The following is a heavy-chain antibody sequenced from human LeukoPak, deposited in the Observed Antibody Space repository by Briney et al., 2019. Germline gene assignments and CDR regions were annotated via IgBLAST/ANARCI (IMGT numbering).Heavy chain of an antibody. D-gene: IGHD1-7*01. CDR2: ISSCSSFT. Sequence: PGGSLRLSCAASGLTFSSHSMNWVRQAPGKGLEWVSSISSCSSFTYYADSVKGRFTISRDNAKNSLHLQMNSLRAEDTAVYYCARDASAGTFYYYYMDVWGKGTTVTVSS. J-gene: IGHJ6*03. CDR3: ARDASAGTFYYYYMDV. V-gene: IGHV3-21*01. CDR1: GLTFSSHS.